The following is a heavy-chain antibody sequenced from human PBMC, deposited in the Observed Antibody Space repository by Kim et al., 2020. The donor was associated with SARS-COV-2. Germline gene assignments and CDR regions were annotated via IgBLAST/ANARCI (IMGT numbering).Heavy chain of an antibody. D-gene: IGHD1-7*01. V-gene: IGHV4-34*01. CDR2: INHSGST. Sequence: SETLSLTCAVYGGSFSGYYWSWIRQPPGKGLEWIGEINHSGSTNYNPSLKSRVTISVDTSKNQFSLKLSSVTAADTAVYYCARGLITGTTWFDYWGQGTLVTVSS. CDR3: ARGLITGTTWFDY. J-gene: IGHJ4*02. CDR1: GGSFSGYY.